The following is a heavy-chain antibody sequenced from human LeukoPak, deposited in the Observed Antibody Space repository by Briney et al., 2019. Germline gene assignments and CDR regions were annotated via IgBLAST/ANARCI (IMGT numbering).Heavy chain of an antibody. V-gene: IGHV2-26*01. CDR1: GFSLSNARMG. CDR2: IFSNDEK. J-gene: IGHJ3*02. Sequence: SGPVLVKPTETLTLTCTVSGFSLSNARMGVSWIRQPPGKALEWLAHIFSNDEKSYSTPLKSRLTISKDTYKSQVVLTMTNMDPVDTATYYCARYFGDDAFDIWGQGTMVTVSS. CDR3: ARYFGDDAFDI. D-gene: IGHD4-17*01.